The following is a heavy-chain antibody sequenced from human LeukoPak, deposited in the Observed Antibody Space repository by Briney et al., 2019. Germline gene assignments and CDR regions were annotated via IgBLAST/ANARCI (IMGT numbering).Heavy chain of an antibody. CDR3: AKVPSFDYGDYLDY. CDR2: ISGSGGST. V-gene: IGHV3-23*01. CDR1: GFTFSSYA. Sequence: GGSPRLSCAASGFTFSSYAMSWVRQAPGKGLEWVSAISGSGGSTYYADSVKGRFTISRDNSKNTLYLQMNSLRAEDTAVYYCAKVPSFDYGDYLDYWGQGTLVTVSS. D-gene: IGHD4-17*01. J-gene: IGHJ4*02.